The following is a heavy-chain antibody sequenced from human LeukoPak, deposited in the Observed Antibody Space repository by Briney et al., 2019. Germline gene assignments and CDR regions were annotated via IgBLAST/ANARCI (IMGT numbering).Heavy chain of an antibody. V-gene: IGHV3-23*01. CDR1: GFTFSTYA. J-gene: IGHJ3*02. CDR2: LSGSGGTS. D-gene: IGHD2-21*02. Sequence: GGSLRLSCSASGFTFSTYAMSWVRQAPGKGLEWVSALSGSGGTSYYADSVKGRFTISRDNSKNTLYLKMNSLRAEDTTIYYCEKDYLGVVTDGFDIWGQGTLVTVSS. CDR3: EKDYLGVVTDGFDI.